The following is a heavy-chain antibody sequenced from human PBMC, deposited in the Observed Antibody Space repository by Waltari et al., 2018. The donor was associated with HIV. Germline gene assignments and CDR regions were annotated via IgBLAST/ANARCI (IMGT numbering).Heavy chain of an antibody. Sequence: QVQLQESGPGLVKPSQTLSLTCTVSGGSISSGDYYWSWIRQPPGKGLEWIGYIYYSGSTYYNPSLKIRVTISVDRSKNQFSLKLSSVTAADTAVYYCARGRGRTTRDFVDYWGQGTLVTVSS. CDR3: ARGRGRTTRDFVDY. D-gene: IGHD4-17*01. CDR2: IYYSGST. J-gene: IGHJ4*02. CDR1: GGSISSGDYY. V-gene: IGHV4-30-4*08.